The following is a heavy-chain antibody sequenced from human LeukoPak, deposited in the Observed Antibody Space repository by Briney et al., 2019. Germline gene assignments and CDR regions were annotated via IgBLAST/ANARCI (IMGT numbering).Heavy chain of an antibody. J-gene: IGHJ4*02. CDR3: VRDSRPGGAMGLYHNFDF. Sequence: GGSPRLSCAASGFKLSDFWMTWVRQTPGKGLEWVANIKEDGSEEYHVESVKGRFTISRDNTKSSLFLQMNSLRGDDTAVYYCVRDSRPGGAMGLYHNFDFWGQGTLVTVSS. V-gene: IGHV3-7*01. CDR1: GFKLSDFW. D-gene: IGHD3-16*01. CDR2: IKEDGSEE.